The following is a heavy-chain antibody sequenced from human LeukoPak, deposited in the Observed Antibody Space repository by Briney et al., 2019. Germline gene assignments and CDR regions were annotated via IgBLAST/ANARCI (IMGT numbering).Heavy chain of an antibody. CDR3: ARHGGYTWNDIYFDR. J-gene: IGHJ5*02. V-gene: IGHV5-51*01. CDR2: IYPGNSDT. D-gene: IGHD1-1*01. CDR1: GYTFTSWW. Sequence: GESLKISCKGSGYTFTSWWIGWVRQMPGKGLEWMGIIYPGNSDTRYSPSFQGQVTISADRSISTAYLQWSSLMASDTAIYYCARHGGYTWNDIYFDRWGQGTLVTVSS.